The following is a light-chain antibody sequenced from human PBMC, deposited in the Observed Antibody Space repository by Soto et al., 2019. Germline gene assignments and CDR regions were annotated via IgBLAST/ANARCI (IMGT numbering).Light chain of an antibody. V-gene: IGLV2-8*01. J-gene: IGLJ1*01. CDR2: EVS. CDR1: SSDVGGYNY. Sequence: LTQPPSASGSPGQSVTISRAGTSSDVGGYNYVSWYQQYPGKVPKLMIYEVSERPSGVPDRFSGSKSGNTAFLTVSGLQAEDEADYYCLSYADTAYVFGTGTKVTVL. CDR3: LSYADTAYV.